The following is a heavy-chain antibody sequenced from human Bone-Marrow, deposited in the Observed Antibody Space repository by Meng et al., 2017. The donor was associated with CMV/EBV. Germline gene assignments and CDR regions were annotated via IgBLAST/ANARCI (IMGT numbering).Heavy chain of an antibody. CDR3: ARDRKDFWSGYYTGRDYYYGMDV. Sequence: SVKVSCKASGGTFSSYAISWVRQAPGQGLEWMGGIIPILGIANYAQKFQGRVTITADKSTSTAYMELSSLRSEDTAVYYCARDRKDFWSGYYTGRDYYYGMDVWGQGTTVTVSS. V-gene: IGHV1-69*10. CDR2: IIPILGIA. CDR1: GGTFSSYA. D-gene: IGHD3-3*01. J-gene: IGHJ6*02.